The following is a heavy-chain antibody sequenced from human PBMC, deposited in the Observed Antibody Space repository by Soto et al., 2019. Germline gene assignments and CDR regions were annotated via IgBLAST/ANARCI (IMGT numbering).Heavy chain of an antibody. CDR2: ISWDGGIT. CDR3: ARDSYDILTGQKRYFDF. J-gene: IGHJ4*02. D-gene: IGHD3-9*01. V-gene: IGHV3-43*01. Sequence: PGWSLRLSCAASVFSFEDYTMHWVRQGPGKGPEWISLISWDGGITDYSDSVKGRFISSRVNSKNSLFLEMNSLTSEGAAMYFCARDSYDILTGQKRYFDFWGQGTLVTVSS. CDR1: VFSFEDYT.